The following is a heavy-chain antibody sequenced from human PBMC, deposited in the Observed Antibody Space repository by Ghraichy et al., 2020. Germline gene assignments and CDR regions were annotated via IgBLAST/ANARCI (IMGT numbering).Heavy chain of an antibody. CDR2: IHYSGNT. Sequence: SETLSLTCTVSGGSISSGGDYWTWIRQHPGKGLEWIGCIHYSGNTYYNPSLKSRVTVSVDTSTNQFSLRLSSVTAADTDVYYCARGEVWYSYWGQGTLVTGSS. CDR3: ARGEVWYSY. V-gene: IGHV4-31*03. CDR1: GGSISSGGDY. J-gene: IGHJ4*02. D-gene: IGHD2-15*01.